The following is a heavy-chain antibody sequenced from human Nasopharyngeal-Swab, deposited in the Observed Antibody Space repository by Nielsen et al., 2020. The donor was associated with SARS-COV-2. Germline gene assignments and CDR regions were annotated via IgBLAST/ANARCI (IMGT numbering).Heavy chain of an antibody. J-gene: IGHJ3*02. Sequence: LSLTCAASGFTFSSYWMSWVRQAPGKGLEWVANIKQDGSEKYYVDSVKGRFTISRDNAKNSLYLQMNSLRAEDTAVYYCARSGYYFSDAFDIWGQGTMVTVSS. CDR1: GFTFSSYW. CDR3: ARSGYYFSDAFDI. D-gene: IGHD3-3*01. V-gene: IGHV3-7*03. CDR2: IKQDGSEK.